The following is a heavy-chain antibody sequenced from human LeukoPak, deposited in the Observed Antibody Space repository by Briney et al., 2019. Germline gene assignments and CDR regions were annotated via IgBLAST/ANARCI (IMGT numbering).Heavy chain of an antibody. D-gene: IGHD3-3*01. CDR2: IIPIFGTA. J-gene: IGHJ3*02. CDR1: GGTFSSYA. V-gene: IGHV1-69*13. Sequence: SVKVSCKASGGTFSSYAISWVRQAPGQGLEWMGGIIPIFGTANYAQKFQDRVTITADESTSTAYMELSSLRSEDTAVYYCARDYGVRFHAFDIWGQGTMVTVSS. CDR3: ARDYGVRFHAFDI.